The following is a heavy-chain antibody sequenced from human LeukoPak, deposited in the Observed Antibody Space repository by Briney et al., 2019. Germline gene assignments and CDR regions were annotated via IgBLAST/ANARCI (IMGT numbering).Heavy chain of an antibody. CDR2: IYPSGST. CDR3: ARGRITLDA. CDR1: GGSISPYY. V-gene: IGHV4-4*07. J-gene: IGHJ5*02. D-gene: IGHD1-20*01. Sequence: SETLSLTCTVSGGSISPYYWSWIRQPAGKGQEWIGRIYPSGSTNYNPSLKSRVTMSVATSRNQFSLKLSSLTAADTAVYYCARGRITLDAWGQGTLVTVSS.